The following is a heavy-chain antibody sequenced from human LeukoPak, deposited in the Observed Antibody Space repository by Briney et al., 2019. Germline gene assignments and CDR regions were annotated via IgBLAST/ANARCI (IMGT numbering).Heavy chain of an antibody. Sequence: SCKASGYTFTGYYMYWVRQAPGQGLEWVAVISYGGSNKYYADSVTGRFTISRDNSKNTLYLQMSSLSTEDTALYYCATKLDSGYDYVYWGQGTLVTVSS. D-gene: IGHD5-12*01. CDR2: ISYGGSNK. V-gene: IGHV3-30-3*01. J-gene: IGHJ4*02. CDR3: ATKLDSGYDYVY. CDR1: GYTFTGYY.